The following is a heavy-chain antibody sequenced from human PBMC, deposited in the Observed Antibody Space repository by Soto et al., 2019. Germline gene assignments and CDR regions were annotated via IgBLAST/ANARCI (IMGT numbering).Heavy chain of an antibody. CDR2: IYPSDSYT. Sequence: GESLKISCKGSGYSFTSYWISWVRQMPGKGLEWMGRIYPSDSYTNYSPSFQGHVTISADKSTSTAYLQWSSLKASDTAMYYCARTVSTDYYYGMDVWGQGTTVTVSS. D-gene: IGHD1-20*01. CDR1: GYSFTSYW. J-gene: IGHJ6*02. V-gene: IGHV5-10-1*01. CDR3: ARTVSTDYYYGMDV.